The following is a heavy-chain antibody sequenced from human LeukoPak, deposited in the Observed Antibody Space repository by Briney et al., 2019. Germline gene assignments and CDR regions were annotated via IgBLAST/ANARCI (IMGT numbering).Heavy chain of an antibody. Sequence: GGSLRLSCSASGFTFSSYAMHWVRQAPGKGLECVSAISSNGGSTYYADSVKGRFTISRDNSKNTLYLQMGSLRAEDTAVYYCVKILEYRGGDYYYGMDVWGQGTAVTVSS. J-gene: IGHJ6*02. V-gene: IGHV3-64D*09. D-gene: IGHD6-6*01. CDR1: GFTFSSYA. CDR3: VKILEYRGGDYYYGMDV. CDR2: ISSNGGST.